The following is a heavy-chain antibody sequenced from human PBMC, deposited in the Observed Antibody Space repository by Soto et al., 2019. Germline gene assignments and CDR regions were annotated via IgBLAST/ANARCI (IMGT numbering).Heavy chain of an antibody. Sequence: GASVTVSCKASGYTFTSYYMHWVRQAPGQGLEWMGIINPSGGSTSYAQKFQGRVTMTRDTSTSTVYMELSSLRSEDTAVYYCARGDXYYDSSGYYHGRYYFDYWGQGTLVTVSS. CDR3: ARGDXYYDSSGYYHGRYYFDY. CDR1: GYTFTSYY. D-gene: IGHD3-22*01. J-gene: IGHJ4*02. CDR2: INPSGGST. V-gene: IGHV1-46*01.